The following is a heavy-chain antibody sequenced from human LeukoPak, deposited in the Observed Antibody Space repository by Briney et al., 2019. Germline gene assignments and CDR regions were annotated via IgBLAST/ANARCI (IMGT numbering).Heavy chain of an antibody. V-gene: IGHV3-21*01. Sequence: GGSLRLSCAASGFTVSSNYMSWVRQAPGKGLEWVSSVSSSSSYIYYADSVKGRFTISRDNAKNSLYLQMNSLSAEDTAVYYCARDGRGFDPWGQGTLVTVSS. D-gene: IGHD2-15*01. CDR2: VSSSSSYI. J-gene: IGHJ5*02. CDR1: GFTVSSNY. CDR3: ARDGRGFDP.